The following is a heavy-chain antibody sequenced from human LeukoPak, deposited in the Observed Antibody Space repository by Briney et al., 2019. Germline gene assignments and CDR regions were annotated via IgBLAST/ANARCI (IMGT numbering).Heavy chain of an antibody. CDR2: IYTSGST. CDR3: ARARRIAVAGTSDYYYYGMDV. CDR1: GGSISTYS. J-gene: IGHJ6*02. D-gene: IGHD6-19*01. V-gene: IGHV4-4*07. Sequence: SETLSLTCTVSGGSISTYSWGWIRQPAGKGLEWIGRIYTSGSTNYNPSLKSRVTMSVDTSKNQFSLKLSSVTAADTAVYYCARARRIAVAGTSDYYYYGMDVWGQGTTVTVSS.